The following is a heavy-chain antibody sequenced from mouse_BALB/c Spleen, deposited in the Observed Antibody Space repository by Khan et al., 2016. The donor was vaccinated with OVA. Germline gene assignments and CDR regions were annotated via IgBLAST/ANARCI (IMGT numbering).Heavy chain of an antibody. Sequence: QVQLKQSGPGLVQPSQSLSITCTVSGFSLTTYGVHWVRQSPGKGLEWLGVIWSGGTTDYNAPFISRLSISKDNSKSQVYFKMNSLQADDTATYFCARNSYMYDFTYWGQGTLVTVSA. J-gene: IGHJ3*01. CDR2: IWSGGTT. V-gene: IGHV2-2*01. CDR1: GFSLTTYG. CDR3: ARNSYMYDFTY. D-gene: IGHD2-14*01.